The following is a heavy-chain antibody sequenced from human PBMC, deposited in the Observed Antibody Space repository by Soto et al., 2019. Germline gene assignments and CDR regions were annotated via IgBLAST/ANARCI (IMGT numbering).Heavy chain of an antibody. V-gene: IGHV4-61*01. CDR3: AAGDSNSLFDP. CDR1: GGSVSSGSFY. CDR2: VYYIGST. Sequence: QVQLQESGPGLVKPSETLSLTCTVSGGSVSSGSFYWSWIRQPPGMGLEWIGFVYYIGSTNYNPYLKSRVAISVDTSKNQFSLKLSAVTAADTAVYYGAAGDSNSLFDPWGQGTLVTVSS. J-gene: IGHJ5*02. D-gene: IGHD6-13*01.